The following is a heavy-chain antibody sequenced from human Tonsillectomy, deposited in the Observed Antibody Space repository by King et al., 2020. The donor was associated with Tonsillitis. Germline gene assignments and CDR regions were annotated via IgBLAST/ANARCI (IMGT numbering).Heavy chain of an antibody. CDR2: INHSGST. D-gene: IGHD6-13*01. CDR3: ARGTRDSSSWYFDY. CDR1: GGSFSGYY. Sequence: VQLQQWGAGLLKPSETLSLTCAVYGGSFSGYYWTWIRQPPGKGLEWSVEINHSGSTNYNPTLKSRVTISIDTSKNQFSLNLSSVTAADTAVYYCARGTRDSSSWYFDYWGQGTLVTVSS. V-gene: IGHV4-34*01. J-gene: IGHJ4*02.